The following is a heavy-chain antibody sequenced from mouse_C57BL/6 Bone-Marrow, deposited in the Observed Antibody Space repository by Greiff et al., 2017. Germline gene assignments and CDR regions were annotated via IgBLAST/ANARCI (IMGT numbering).Heavy chain of an antibody. CDR2: INPNNGGT. D-gene: IGHD2-1*01. Sequence: VQLKQSGPELVKPGASVKIPCKASGYTFTDYNMDWVKQSHGKSLEWIGDINPNNGGTIYNQKFKGKATLTVDKSSSTAYMELLSLTSEDTAVYYCARGGNGLFAYWGQGTLVTVSA. V-gene: IGHV1-18*01. CDR3: ARGGNGLFAY. CDR1: GYTFTDYN. J-gene: IGHJ3*01.